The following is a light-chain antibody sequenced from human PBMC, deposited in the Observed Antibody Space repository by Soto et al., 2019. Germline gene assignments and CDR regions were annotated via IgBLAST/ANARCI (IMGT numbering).Light chain of an antibody. V-gene: IGKV1-39*01. CDR1: QSISSY. CDR3: QQRYSTLT. Sequence: DIQMTQSPSSLSASVGDRVTITCRASQSISSYLNWYQQKPGKAPKLLIYAASSLQSGVPSRFSGSGSGTDFTLNISSLQPEDFSTYYCQQRYSTLTFGPGTKADIK. CDR2: AAS. J-gene: IGKJ3*01.